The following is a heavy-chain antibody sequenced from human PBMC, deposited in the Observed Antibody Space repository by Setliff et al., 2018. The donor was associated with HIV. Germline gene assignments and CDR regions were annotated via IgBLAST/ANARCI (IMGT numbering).Heavy chain of an antibody. V-gene: IGHV3-74*01. D-gene: IGHD2-21*01. J-gene: IGHJ3*02. CDR3: VRDSLWAFDM. Sequence: LRLSCAASGFTVSSYWMHWVRQIPGKGLVGISRIHSDGSSTTYADSVKGRFSISRDTAKNSLYLQMNSLRPEDTALYYCVRDSLWAFDMWGPGTMVTVSS. CDR1: GFTVSSYW. CDR2: IHSDGSST.